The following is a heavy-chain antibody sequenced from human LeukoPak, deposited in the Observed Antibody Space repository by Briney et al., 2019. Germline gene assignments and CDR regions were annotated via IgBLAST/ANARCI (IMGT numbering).Heavy chain of an antibody. J-gene: IGHJ4*02. Sequence: SETLSLTCTVSGGSISSIRYYWGWIRQPPGKGLEWIGSMYYSGSTYYNPSLKSRVTISVDTSKNQFSLKVSSMTAADTAVYYCARLPDSGVDFWGQGTLVTVSS. CDR3: ARLPDSGVDF. D-gene: IGHD2-2*01. CDR2: MYYSGST. V-gene: IGHV4-39*01. CDR1: GGSISSIRYY.